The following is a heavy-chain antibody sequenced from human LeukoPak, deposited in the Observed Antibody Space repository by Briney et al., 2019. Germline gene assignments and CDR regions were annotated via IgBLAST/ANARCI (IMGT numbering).Heavy chain of an antibody. CDR1: GYTFTVYY. V-gene: IGHV1-2*02. CDR2: INPNSGGT. Sequence: ASVRVSFKASGYTFTVYYMHWVRQAPGQGLEWMGWINPNSGGTNYAQKFQGRVTMTRDTSISTAYMELSRLRSDDTAVYYCARDQSPIAVAGTDYWGQGTLVTVSS. J-gene: IGHJ4*02. D-gene: IGHD6-19*01. CDR3: ARDQSPIAVAGTDY.